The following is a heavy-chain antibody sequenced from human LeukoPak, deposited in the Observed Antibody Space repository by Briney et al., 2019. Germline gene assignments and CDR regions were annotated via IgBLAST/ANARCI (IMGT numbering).Heavy chain of an antibody. J-gene: IGHJ4*02. D-gene: IGHD6-25*01. CDR2: ISSNGGIT. V-gene: IGHV3-64*01. CDR1: GFTFRNYA. CDR3: AREGTQATEAAIDY. Sequence: PGGSLRLSCAASGFTFRNYAMHWVRQAPEKGLEYVSAISSNGGITYYGNSVKGRFSISRDNAKNTLHLQMGSVRAEDTAVYYCAREGTQATEAAIDYWGQGTLVTVSS.